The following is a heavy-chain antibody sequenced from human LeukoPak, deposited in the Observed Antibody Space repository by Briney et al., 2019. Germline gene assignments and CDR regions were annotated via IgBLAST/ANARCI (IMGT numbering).Heavy chain of an antibody. V-gene: IGHV4-61*08. Sequence: PSETLSLTCTVSGGSISSGGYYWSWIRQPPGKGLEWIGYIYYSGSTNYNPSLKSRVTISVDTSKNQFSLKLSSVTAADTAVYYCARAYCGGDCYSRWYFDYWGQGTLVTVSS. CDR3: ARAYCGGDCYSRWYFDY. CDR1: GGSISSGGYY. D-gene: IGHD2-21*02. CDR2: IYYSGST. J-gene: IGHJ4*02.